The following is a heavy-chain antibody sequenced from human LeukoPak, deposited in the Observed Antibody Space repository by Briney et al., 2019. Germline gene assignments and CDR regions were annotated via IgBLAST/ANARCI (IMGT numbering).Heavy chain of an antibody. V-gene: IGHV4-34*01. D-gene: IGHD3-16*01. CDR3: ARGTVLTGYASFDY. CDR1: GGSFSGYY. J-gene: IGHJ4*02. CDR2: INHSGRT. Sequence: SETLSLTCAVYGGSFSGYYWSWIRQPPGKGLEWIGEINHSGRTNYSPSLKSRVTLAVDPSMNHFSLKLSSVTAADTAVYHCARGTVLTGYASFDYWGQGALVTVSS.